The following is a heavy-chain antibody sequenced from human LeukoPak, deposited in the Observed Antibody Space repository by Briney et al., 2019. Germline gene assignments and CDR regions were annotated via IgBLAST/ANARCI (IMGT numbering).Heavy chain of an antibody. CDR3: VRSKSKSFDP. V-gene: IGHV1-2*02. CDR2: PNPNNGDT. CDR1: GYIFTNYY. Sequence: AASVKVSCKASGYIFTNYYLHWVRQAPGQGLEWTAWPNPNNGDTNYAQNLKGRVTVTRDTSIDTAYMELSSLRSGDTAVYYCVRSKSKSFDPWGQGTLVTVSS. J-gene: IGHJ5*02.